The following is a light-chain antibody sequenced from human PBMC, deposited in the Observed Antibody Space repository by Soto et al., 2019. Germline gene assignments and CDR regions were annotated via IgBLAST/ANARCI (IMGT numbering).Light chain of an antibody. V-gene: IGKV3-20*01. Sequence: EIVLTQSPGTLSLSPGERATLSCRASQSASSSYLAWYQQKPGQAPRLLIYGASRRATGIPDRFSGSGSGTDFTLTISRLEPEDFAVYYCQQYGSSPCTFGQGTKLEIK. CDR2: GAS. J-gene: IGKJ2*02. CDR3: QQYGSSPCT. CDR1: QSASSSY.